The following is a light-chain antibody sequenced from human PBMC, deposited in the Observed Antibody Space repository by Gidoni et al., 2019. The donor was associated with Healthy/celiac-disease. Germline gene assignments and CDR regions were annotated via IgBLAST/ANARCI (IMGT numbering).Light chain of an antibody. CDR2: DAS. Sequence: TQSPSSLSASVGDRVTITCQASQDISNYLNWYQQKPGKAPKLLIYDASNLETGVPSRFSGSGSGTDFTFTISSLQPEDIATYYCQQYDNLSFGPGTKVDIK. CDR1: QDISNY. CDR3: QQYDNLS. J-gene: IGKJ3*01. V-gene: IGKV1-33*01.